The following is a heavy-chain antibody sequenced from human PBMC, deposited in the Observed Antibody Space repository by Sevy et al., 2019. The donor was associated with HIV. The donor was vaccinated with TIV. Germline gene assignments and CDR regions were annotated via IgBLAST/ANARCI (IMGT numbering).Heavy chain of an antibody. CDR1: GFTFSSVG. V-gene: IGHV3-30*18. CDR2: ISHDGRDK. CDR3: VKDRRGYSPFEY. D-gene: IGHD2-15*01. J-gene: IGHJ4*02. Sequence: GGSLRLSCAASGFTFSSVGMHWVRQAPGKGLEWVALISHDGRDKSYADSVKGRFTISRDNSMNTLYLQMNSLGGEDTAVYFCVKDRRGYSPFEYWGQGTLVTVSS.